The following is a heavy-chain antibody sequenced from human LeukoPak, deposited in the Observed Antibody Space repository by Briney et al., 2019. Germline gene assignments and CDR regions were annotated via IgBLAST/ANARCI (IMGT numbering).Heavy chain of an antibody. D-gene: IGHD6-13*01. CDR3: ARGRAGIAAAGFDY. Sequence: GGSLRLSCRASGYTFSNYAMTWVRQAPGKGLEWVSGISGSGGTTYYADSGRGRFTISRDNSKNTLFLQMNRLGAEDTAVYYCARGRAGIAAAGFDYWGQGTLVTVSS. V-gene: IGHV3-23*01. CDR2: ISGSGGTT. J-gene: IGHJ4*02. CDR1: GYTFSNYA.